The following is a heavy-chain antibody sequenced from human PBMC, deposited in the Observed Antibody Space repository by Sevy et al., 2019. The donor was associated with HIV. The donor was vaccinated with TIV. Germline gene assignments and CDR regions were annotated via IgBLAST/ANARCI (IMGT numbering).Heavy chain of an antibody. J-gene: IGHJ5*02. CDR1: DYSISSGYY. CDR2: INHSGST. D-gene: IGHD3-9*01. CDR3: ASTATGPFNWFDP. Sequence: SETLSLTCAVSDYSISSGYYWGWIRQPPGKGLEWIGSINHSGSTYYNPSLKSRVTISVDTSKNQFSLKLTSVTAADTAMYYCASTATGPFNWFDPWGQGTLVTVSS. V-gene: IGHV4-38-2*01.